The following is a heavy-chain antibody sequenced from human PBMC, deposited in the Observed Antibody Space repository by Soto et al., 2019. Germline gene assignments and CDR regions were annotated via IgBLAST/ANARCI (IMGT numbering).Heavy chain of an antibody. D-gene: IGHD2-8*01. J-gene: IGHJ3*02. V-gene: IGHV3-48*01. Sequence: GGSLRLSCAASGFTFSSYSMNWVRQAPGKGLEWVSYISSSSSTIYYADSVKGRFTISRDNAKNSLYLQMNSLRAEDTAVYYCARDCGILIDDAFDIWGQGTMVTVSS. CDR2: ISSSSSTI. CDR3: ARDCGILIDDAFDI. CDR1: GFTFSSYS.